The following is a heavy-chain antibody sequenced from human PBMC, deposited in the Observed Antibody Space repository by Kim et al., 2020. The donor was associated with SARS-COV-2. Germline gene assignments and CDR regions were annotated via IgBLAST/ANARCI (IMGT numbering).Heavy chain of an antibody. CDR2: INAGNGNT. CDR3: ARVLDDSSGYYYVPFDY. D-gene: IGHD3-22*01. J-gene: IGHJ4*02. CDR1: GYTFTSYA. Sequence: ASVKVSCKASGYTFTSYAMHWVRQAPGQRLEWMGWINAGNGNTKYSQKFQGRVTITRDTSASTAYMELSSLRSEDTAVYYCARVLDDSSGYYYVPFDYWGQGTLVTVSS. V-gene: IGHV1-3*01.